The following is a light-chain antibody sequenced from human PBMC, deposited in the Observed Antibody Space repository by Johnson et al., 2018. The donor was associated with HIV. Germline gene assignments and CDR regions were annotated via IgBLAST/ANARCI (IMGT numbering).Light chain of an antibody. J-gene: IGLJ1*01. CDR3: GTWDSSLSANV. CDR2: DNN. CDR1: ISNIGNNF. V-gene: IGLV1-51*01. Sequence: QSVLTQPPSVSAAPGQKVTISCSGGISNIGNNFVSWYQHLPGTAPKLLIYDNNKRPSRIPDRFSASKSGTSATLGITGLQTGDEAHYYCGTWDSSLSANVFVTGTKVTVL.